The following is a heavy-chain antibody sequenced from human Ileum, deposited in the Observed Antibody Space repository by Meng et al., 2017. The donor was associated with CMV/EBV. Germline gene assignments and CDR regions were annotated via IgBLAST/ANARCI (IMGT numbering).Heavy chain of an antibody. D-gene: IGHD6-6*01. CDR3: AREAEYSSTGGWFDP. J-gene: IGHJ5*02. V-gene: IGHV1-69*05. Sequence: KVSCKASGGTFSSYAISWVRQAPGQGLEWMGGIIPIFGTANYAQKFQGRVTITTDESTSTAYMELSSLRSEDTAVYYCAREAEYSSTGGWFDPWGQGTLVIVSS. CDR2: IIPIFGTA. CDR1: GGTFSSYA.